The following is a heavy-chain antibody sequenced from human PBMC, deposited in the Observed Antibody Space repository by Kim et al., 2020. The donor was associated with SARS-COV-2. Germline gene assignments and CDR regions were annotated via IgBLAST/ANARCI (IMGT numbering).Heavy chain of an antibody. D-gene: IGHD1-26*01. CDR1: GGSISSYY. V-gene: IGHV4-59*08. CDR2: IYYSGST. J-gene: IGHJ4*02. CDR3: ARLGSRGIVGATTGLFDY. Sequence: SETLSLTCTVSGGSISSYYWSWIRQPPGKGLEWIGYIYYSGSTNYNPSLKSRVTISVDTSKNQFSLKLSSVTAADTAVYYCARLGSRGIVGATTGLFDYWGQGTLVTVSS.